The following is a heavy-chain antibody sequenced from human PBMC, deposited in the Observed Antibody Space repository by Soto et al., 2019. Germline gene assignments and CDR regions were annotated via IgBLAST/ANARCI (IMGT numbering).Heavy chain of an antibody. CDR2: INHSGST. V-gene: IGHV4-34*01. CDR3: TTTAEIDY. CDR1: GGSFSGYY. D-gene: IGHD4-17*01. Sequence: SETLSLTCAVYGGSFSGYYWSWIHQPPGKGLEWIGEINHSGSTNYNPSLKSRVTISVDTSKNQFSLKLSSVTAADTAVYYCTTTAEIDYWGQGTLVTVSS. J-gene: IGHJ4*02.